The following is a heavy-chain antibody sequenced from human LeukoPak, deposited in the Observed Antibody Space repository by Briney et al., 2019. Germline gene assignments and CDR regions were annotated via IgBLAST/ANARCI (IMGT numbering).Heavy chain of an antibody. J-gene: IGHJ4*02. Sequence: GGSLRLSCAASGFTFDDYAMHWVRQAPGKGLEWVSLITWDGDSTYYADSVKGRFTISRDNSKNYLYLQMNSLRAEDAALYYCAKGTSSWHEFDSWGQGTLVTVSS. CDR1: GFTFDDYA. CDR2: ITWDGDST. V-gene: IGHV3-43D*03. CDR3: AKGTSSWHEFDS. D-gene: IGHD6-13*01.